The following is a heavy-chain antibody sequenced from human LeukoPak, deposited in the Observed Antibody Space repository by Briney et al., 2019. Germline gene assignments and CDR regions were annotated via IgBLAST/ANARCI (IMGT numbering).Heavy chain of an antibody. Sequence: SETLSLTCIVSGGSISSYYWSWIRQPPGKGLEWIGYIYYSGSTNYNPSLKSRVTISVDTSKNQYSLKLSSVTAAGTAVYYCARYDSSGYSPDAFDSWGQGTMVTVSS. V-gene: IGHV4-59*08. D-gene: IGHD3-22*01. CDR3: ARYDSSGYSPDAFDS. CDR2: IYYSGST. CDR1: GGSISSYY. J-gene: IGHJ3*02.